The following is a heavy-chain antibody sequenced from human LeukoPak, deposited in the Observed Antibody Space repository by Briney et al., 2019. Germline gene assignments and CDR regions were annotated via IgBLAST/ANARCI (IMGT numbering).Heavy chain of an antibody. D-gene: IGHD3-22*01. Sequence: GRSLRLSCAASGFTFSSYAMHWVRQAPGKGLEWVAVISYDGSNKYYADSVKGRFTISRDNSKNTLYLQMNSLRAEDTAVYYCARDGGFWDSSGYYILDYWGQGTLVTVSS. J-gene: IGHJ4*02. CDR2: ISYDGSNK. CDR1: GFTFSSYA. CDR3: ARDGGFWDSSGYYILDY. V-gene: IGHV3-30-3*01.